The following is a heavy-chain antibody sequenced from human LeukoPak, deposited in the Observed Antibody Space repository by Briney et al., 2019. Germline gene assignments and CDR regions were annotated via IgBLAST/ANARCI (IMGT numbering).Heavy chain of an antibody. CDR3: AKFGGYVEYNWFDP. V-gene: IGHV1-2*02. CDR1: GYTFTGYY. Sequence: GASVKVSCKASGYTFTGYYMHWVRQAPGQGLEWMGWINPNSGGTNYAQTFQGRVTMTRATSISTAYMELSRLRSDDTAVYYCAKFGGYVEYNWFDPWGQGTLVTVSS. D-gene: IGHD5-12*01. CDR2: INPNSGGT. J-gene: IGHJ5*02.